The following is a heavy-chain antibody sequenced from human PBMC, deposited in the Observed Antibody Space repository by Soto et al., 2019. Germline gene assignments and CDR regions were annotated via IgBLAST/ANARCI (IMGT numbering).Heavy chain of an antibody. J-gene: IGHJ6*03. CDR3: ARTGGCSGGSCYSQLFFYYYYMDV. CDR2: IYYSGST. V-gene: IGHV4-39*01. CDR1: GGSISSSSYY. Sequence: SETLSLTCTVSGGSISSSSYYWGWIRQPPGKGLEWIGSIYYSGSTYYNPSLKSRVTISVDTSKNQFSLKLSSVTAADTAVYYCARTGGCSGGSCYSQLFFYYYYMDVWGKGTTATVSS. D-gene: IGHD2-15*01.